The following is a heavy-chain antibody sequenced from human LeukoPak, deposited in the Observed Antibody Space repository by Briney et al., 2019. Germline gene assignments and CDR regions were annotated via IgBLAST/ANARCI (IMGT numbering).Heavy chain of an antibody. CDR2: IRRKANCYAT. CDR3: TRPPSRPYCSSTSCYSDDY. V-gene: IGHV3-73*01. CDR1: GFTFSGSA. D-gene: IGHD2-2*01. Sequence: GGSLKLSCAASGFTFSGSAMHWVRQASGKGLEWVGRIRRKANCYATAYAASVKGRFTISRDDSKNTAYLQMNSLKTEDTAVYYCTRPPSRPYCSSTSCYSDDYWGQGTLVTVSS. J-gene: IGHJ4*02.